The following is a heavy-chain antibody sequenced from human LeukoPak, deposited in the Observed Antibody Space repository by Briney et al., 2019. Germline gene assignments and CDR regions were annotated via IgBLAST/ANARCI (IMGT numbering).Heavy chain of an antibody. CDR2: ISGGGSYI. CDR1: GFIFSTYS. CDR3: AREGWGTSSNYYFYLMDF. V-gene: IGHV3-21*01. J-gene: IGHJ6*03. Sequence: GGSLRLSCAASGFIFSTYSMTWVRQAPGKGLEWVSSISGGGSYIYYADSVKGRFTISRDHAKNSLYLQMNSLRVEDTAVYYCAREGWGTSSNYYFYLMDFWGKGTTVTVSS. D-gene: IGHD2-2*01.